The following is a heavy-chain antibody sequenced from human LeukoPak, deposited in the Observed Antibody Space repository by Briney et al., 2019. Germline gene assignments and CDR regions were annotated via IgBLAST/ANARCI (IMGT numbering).Heavy chain of an antibody. CDR2: ISYDGSNK. V-gene: IGHV3-30*04. D-gene: IGHD3-10*01. CDR3: ARGIPPGYFDY. Sequence: GGSLRLSCAASGFTFSSYAMHWVRQAPGKGLEWVAVISYDGSNKYYADSVKGRFTISRGNSKNTLYLQMNSLRAEDTAVYYCARGIPPGYFDYWGQGTLVTVSS. CDR1: GFTFSSYA. J-gene: IGHJ4*02.